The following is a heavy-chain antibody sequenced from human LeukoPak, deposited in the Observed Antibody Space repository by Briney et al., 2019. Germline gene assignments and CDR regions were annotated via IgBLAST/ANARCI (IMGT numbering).Heavy chain of an antibody. CDR1: EFTVSSDY. CDR2: IYSGGST. V-gene: IGHV3-53*01. CDR3: AKWLRGEHSGSYSDDAFDI. J-gene: IGHJ3*02. D-gene: IGHD3-10*01. Sequence: GGSLRLACTASEFTVSSDYISWVRQAPGKGLEWVSVIYSGGSTYYVDSVKGRFTISRDNSKNTVYLQMNYLRTEDTAVYYCAKWLRGEHSGSYSDDAFDIWGQGTMVTVSS.